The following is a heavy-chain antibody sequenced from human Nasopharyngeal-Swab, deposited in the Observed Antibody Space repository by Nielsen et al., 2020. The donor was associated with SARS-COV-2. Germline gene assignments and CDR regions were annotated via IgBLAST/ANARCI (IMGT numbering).Heavy chain of an antibody. Sequence: SLKISCAASGFTFDDYAMHWVRQAPGKGLEWVSGITWNSGGIGYADSVKGRFTTSRDNAKNSLYLQMNSLRPEDTALYYCAKLGAQGAVADHFDSWGQGTLVTVSS. D-gene: IGHD6-19*01. J-gene: IGHJ4*02. CDR1: GFTFDDYA. V-gene: IGHV3-9*01. CDR2: ITWNSGGI. CDR3: AKLGAQGAVADHFDS.